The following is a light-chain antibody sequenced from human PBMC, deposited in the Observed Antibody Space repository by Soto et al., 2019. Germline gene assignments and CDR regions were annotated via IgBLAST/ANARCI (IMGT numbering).Light chain of an antibody. CDR1: QSVSSSY. Sequence: EIVLTQSPGTLSLSPGERATLSCRASQSVSSSYLAWYQQKPRQAPRLLIYGASSRATGIPDRFSGSGSGTAFTLPISRLEPEDFAVYYCQQYGSAPPWTFGQWTKVEIK. CDR2: GAS. V-gene: IGKV3-20*01. J-gene: IGKJ1*01. CDR3: QQYGSAPPWT.